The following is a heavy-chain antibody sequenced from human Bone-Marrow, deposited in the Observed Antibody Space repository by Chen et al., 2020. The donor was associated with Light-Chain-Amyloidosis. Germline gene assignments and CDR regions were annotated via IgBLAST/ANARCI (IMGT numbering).Heavy chain of an antibody. CDR3: VYDSHREAAFDI. J-gene: IGHJ3*02. CDR1: GFSFSSYW. CDR2: INTDGSTT. D-gene: IGHD3-22*01. Sequence: EVQLVESGGGVVQPGGCLTLSCAASGFSFSSYWMHWVRQAPGKGLVWVSRINTDGSTTTYADSVRGRFTISRDNAKNTLFLQMSSLRAEDTAIYYCVYDSHREAAFDIWGQGTMVTVSS. V-gene: IGHV3-74*02.